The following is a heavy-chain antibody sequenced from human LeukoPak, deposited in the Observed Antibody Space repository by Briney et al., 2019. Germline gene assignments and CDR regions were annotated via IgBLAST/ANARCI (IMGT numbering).Heavy chain of an antibody. CDR2: IYYSGST. V-gene: IGHV4-59*01. CDR3: ARVADDAFDI. Sequence: PSETLSLTCTVSGGSINSYYWSWIRQPPGKGLEWIGYIYYSGSTNYNPSLKSRVTISVDTSKNQFSLKLSSVTAADTAVYYCARVADDAFDIWGQGTMVTVSS. CDR1: GGSINSYY. J-gene: IGHJ3*02.